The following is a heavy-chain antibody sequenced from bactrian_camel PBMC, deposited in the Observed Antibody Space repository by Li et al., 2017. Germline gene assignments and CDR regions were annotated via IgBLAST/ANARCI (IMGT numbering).Heavy chain of an antibody. CDR3: AARGPYCYTKLSVADFTY. CDR1: MLTFSRSC. D-gene: IGHD2*01. V-gene: IGHV3S40*01. Sequence: VQLVESGGGSVQAGGSLTLSCKVSMLTFSRSCMGWFRQAPGKERERVAAICTYTETVDYADSVKGRFTVSQDNAKNTVYLQMNSLKPEDTAMYYCAARGPYCYTKLSVADFTYWGQGTQVTVS. J-gene: IGHJ6*01. CDR2: ICTYTETV.